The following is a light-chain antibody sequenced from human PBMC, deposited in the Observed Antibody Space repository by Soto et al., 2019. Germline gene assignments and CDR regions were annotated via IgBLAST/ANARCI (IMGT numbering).Light chain of an antibody. J-gene: IGKJ5*01. CDR1: QSVSSN. CDR3: QQYNNWPPIT. V-gene: IGKV3-15*01. Sequence: VMTQSPATLSVSPGERATLSCRASQSVSSNFAWYQQKPGQAPRLLIYDASTRATGIPARFSGSGSGTEFTLTISSLQSEDFAVYSCQQYNNWPPITFGQGTRLEIK. CDR2: DAS.